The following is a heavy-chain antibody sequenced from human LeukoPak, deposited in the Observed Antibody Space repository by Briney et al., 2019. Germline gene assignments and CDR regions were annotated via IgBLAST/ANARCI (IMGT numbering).Heavy chain of an antibody. CDR3: ARGEGLTYFFDY. V-gene: IGHV3-48*02. Sequence: GGSLRLSCAASGFAFSSYSMNWVRPAPGKGLEWVSLITSTSTIYYADSVKGRFTISRDNVKNSLYLQMNSLTDEDTAVYYCARGEGLTYFFDYWGQGTLVSVSS. CDR1: GFAFSSYS. CDR2: ITSTSTI. J-gene: IGHJ4*02. D-gene: IGHD3-9*01.